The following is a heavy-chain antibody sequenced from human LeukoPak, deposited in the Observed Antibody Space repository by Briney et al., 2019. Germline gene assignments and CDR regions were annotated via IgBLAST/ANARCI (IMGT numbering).Heavy chain of an antibody. D-gene: IGHD1-7*01. V-gene: IGHV1-46*01. CDR3: ATLYNWNSYFDY. CDR1: GYTFTSYY. Sequence: ASVKVSCKASGYTFTSYYMHWVRQAPGQGLEWMGIINPSGGSTIYAQKFQGRVTMTEDTSTDTAYMELSSLRSEDTAVYYCATLYNWNSYFDYWGQGTLVTVSS. J-gene: IGHJ4*02. CDR2: INPSGGST.